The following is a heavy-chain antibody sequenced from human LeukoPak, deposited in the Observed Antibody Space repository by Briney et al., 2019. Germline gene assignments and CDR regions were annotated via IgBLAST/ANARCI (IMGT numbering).Heavy chain of an antibody. CDR1: GFTLDDYG. D-gene: IGHD2-15*01. V-gene: IGHV3-20*04. CDR3: ARAFSGYCSGGSCHAGDY. CDR2: INWNGGST. Sequence: PGGSLRLSCAASGFTLDDYGMSWVRQAPGKGLEWVSGINWNGGSTGYADSVKGRFTISRDNAKNSLYLQMNSLRAEDTALYYCARAFSGYCSGGSCHAGDYWGQGTLVTVSS. J-gene: IGHJ4*02.